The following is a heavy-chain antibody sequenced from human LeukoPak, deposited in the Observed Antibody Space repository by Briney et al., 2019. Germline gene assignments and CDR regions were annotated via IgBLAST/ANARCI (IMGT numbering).Heavy chain of an antibody. Sequence: GGSLRLSCAASGFIFSSYSMNWVRQAPGKGLEWLSFISSGSVTIYYTDSVKGRFTISRDNAKNSLYLQMNSLRAEDTAVYYCVRVHGGYPFDHWGQGTLVTVSS. CDR1: GFIFSSYS. D-gene: IGHD2-15*01. CDR2: ISSGSVTI. J-gene: IGHJ4*02. V-gene: IGHV3-48*01. CDR3: VRVHGGYPFDH.